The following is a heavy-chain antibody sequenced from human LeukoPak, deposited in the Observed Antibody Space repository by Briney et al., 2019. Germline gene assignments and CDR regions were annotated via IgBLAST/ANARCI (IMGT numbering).Heavy chain of an antibody. J-gene: IGHJ3*02. CDR1: GFTFDDYA. Sequence: GRSLRLSCTASGFTFDDYAMHWVRQAPGKGLEWVSGITWNSGSIDYADSVKGRFTISRDNAKNSLYLQMNSLRAEDTALYYCAKEMTTVTYDPFDIWGQGTMVTVSS. CDR3: AKEMTTVTYDPFDI. V-gene: IGHV3-9*01. D-gene: IGHD4-17*01. CDR2: ITWNSGSI.